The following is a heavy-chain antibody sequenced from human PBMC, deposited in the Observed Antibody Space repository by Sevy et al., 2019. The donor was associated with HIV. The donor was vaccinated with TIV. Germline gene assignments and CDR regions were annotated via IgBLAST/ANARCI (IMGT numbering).Heavy chain of an antibody. CDR3: ARGESIVVVIKGDAFDI. D-gene: IGHD3-22*01. CDR2: IYYSGST. CDR1: GGSISSGDYY. V-gene: IGHV4-30-4*01. Sequence: SETLSLTCTVSGGSISSGDYYWSWIRQPPGKGLEWIGYIYYSGSTYYNPSLKGRVTISVDTSKNQFSLKLSSVTAADTAVYYCARGESIVVVIKGDAFDIWGQGTMVTVSS. J-gene: IGHJ3*02.